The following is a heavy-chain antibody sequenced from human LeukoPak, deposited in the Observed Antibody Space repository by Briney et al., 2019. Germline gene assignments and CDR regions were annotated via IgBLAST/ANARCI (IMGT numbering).Heavy chain of an antibody. D-gene: IGHD5-18*01. CDR2: ISTSGSSI. V-gene: IGHV3-48*03. CDR3: ARDTAMTRYYYYGMYV. CDR1: GFTFSSYE. J-gene: IGHJ6*02. Sequence: GGSLRLSCAASGFTFSSYEMNWVRQAPGKGLEWVSYISTSGSSIYYADSVKGRFTISRDNAKNSLYLQMNSLGAEDTAVYYCARDTAMTRYYYYGMYVWGQGTTVTVSS.